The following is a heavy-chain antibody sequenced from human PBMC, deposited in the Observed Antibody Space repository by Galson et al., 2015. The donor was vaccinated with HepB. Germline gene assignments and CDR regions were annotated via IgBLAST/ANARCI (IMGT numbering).Heavy chain of an antibody. D-gene: IGHD3-10*01. CDR1: GFTFTSYG. Sequence: SLRLSCAACGFTFTSYGMSWVRQASGKGLEWVGRIRSKAKSYATTYAASVKGRFTISRDDAKNTAYLQMNSLKTEDTAVYYCTRLLTGGFGIDWFDPWGQGTLVTVSS. V-gene: IGHV3-73*01. CDR2: IRSKAKSYAT. CDR3: TRLLTGGFGIDWFDP. J-gene: IGHJ5*02.